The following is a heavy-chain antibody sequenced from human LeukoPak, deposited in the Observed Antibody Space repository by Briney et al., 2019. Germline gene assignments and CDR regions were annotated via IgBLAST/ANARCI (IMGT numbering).Heavy chain of an antibody. D-gene: IGHD6-19*01. CDR2: IFYTGNT. V-gene: IGHV4-59*11. J-gene: IGHJ4*02. Sequence: SETLSLTCTVSGGSISSHYCSWIRQPPGKGLEWIGYIFYTGNTNYNPSLKSRVTISLDTSKNQFSLRLNSVTAADTAVYYCATLHSPGYSSGWWVFDYWGQGTLVTVSS. CDR1: GGSISSHY. CDR3: ATLHSPGYSSGWWVFDY.